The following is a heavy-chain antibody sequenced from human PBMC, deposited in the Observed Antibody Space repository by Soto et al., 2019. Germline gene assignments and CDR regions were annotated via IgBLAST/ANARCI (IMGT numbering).Heavy chain of an antibody. D-gene: IGHD4-4*01. V-gene: IGHV6-1*01. CDR1: GDSVSSNLAS. CDR2: TYYRSKWYY. Sequence: SQTLSLTCVISGDSVSSNLASWNWIRQSPSRGLEWLGRTYYRSKWYYDYADSVKSRITINSDTSKNQFSLQLNSVTPEDTAVYYCARDPVYSLDYWGQGTLVTVSS. J-gene: IGHJ4*02. CDR3: ARDPVYSLDY.